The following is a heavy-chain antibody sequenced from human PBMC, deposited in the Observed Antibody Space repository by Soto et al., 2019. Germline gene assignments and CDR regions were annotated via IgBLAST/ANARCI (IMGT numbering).Heavy chain of an antibody. CDR1: GFTFSSYA. CDR3: AKDRGSGSTSWYNGWFDP. CDR2: ISGSGGST. D-gene: IGHD2-2*02. V-gene: IGHV3-23*01. Sequence: EVQLLESGGGLVQPGGSLRLSCAASGFTFSSYAMSWVRQAPGKGLEWVSTISGSGGSTYDADSVKGQFTISTDNSKNTLYLQMSSLRAEDTAVYYWAKDRGSGSTSWYNGWFDPWGQGTLVTVSS. J-gene: IGHJ5*02.